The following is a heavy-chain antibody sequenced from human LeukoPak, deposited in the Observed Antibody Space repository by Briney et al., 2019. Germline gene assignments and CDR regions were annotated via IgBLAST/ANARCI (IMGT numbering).Heavy chain of an antibody. Sequence: GGSLRLSCAASGFTSSSYGMHWVRQAPGKGLEWVAFIRYDGSNKYYADSVKGRFTISRDNSKNTLHLQMNSLRAEDTAVYYCARGGYSYVEHRGQGILVTVSS. CDR3: ARGGYSYVEH. J-gene: IGHJ4*02. CDR1: GFTSSSYG. V-gene: IGHV3-30*02. CDR2: IRYDGSNK. D-gene: IGHD5-18*01.